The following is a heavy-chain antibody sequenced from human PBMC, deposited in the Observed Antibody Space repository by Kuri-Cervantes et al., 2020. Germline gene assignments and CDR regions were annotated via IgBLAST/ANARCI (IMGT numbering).Heavy chain of an antibody. D-gene: IGHD2-2*02. Sequence: GSLRLSCTVSGGSVSSGSYYWSWIRQPPGKGLEWIGYIYYSGSTNYNPSLKSRVTISVDTSKNQFSLKLSSVTAADTAVYYCAKDQSCSSTSCYTGYYYYYGMDVWGQGTTVTVSS. CDR1: GGSVSSGSYY. V-gene: IGHV4-61*01. CDR3: AKDQSCSSTSCYTGYYYYYGMDV. J-gene: IGHJ6*02. CDR2: IYYSGST.